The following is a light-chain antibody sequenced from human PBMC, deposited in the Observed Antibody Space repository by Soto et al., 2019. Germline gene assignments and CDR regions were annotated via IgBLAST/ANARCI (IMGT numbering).Light chain of an antibody. CDR1: QSVSNNH. CDR3: QQYSNSPPWT. Sequence: EIALTQSPGTLSLSPGERATLFCRASQSVSNNHLGWYQQKPGQTPRLLIYGTTNRATGIPERFSGSGSGTDFTLTISRLEPEDFAVYYCQQYSNSPPWTFGQGTKVEI. V-gene: IGKV3-20*01. J-gene: IGKJ1*01. CDR2: GTT.